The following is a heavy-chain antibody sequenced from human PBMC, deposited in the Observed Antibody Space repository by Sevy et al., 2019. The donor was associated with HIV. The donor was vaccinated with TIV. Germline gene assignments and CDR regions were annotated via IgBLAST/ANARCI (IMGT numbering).Heavy chain of an antibody. J-gene: IGHJ6*02. V-gene: IGHV1-18*01. Sequence: ASVKVSCKASGYTFTSYGISWVRQAPGQGLEWMGWISAYNGNTNYAQKLQGRVTMTTDTSTSTAYMELRSLRSDDTAVYYGAGVRGYYDFWSGYFGNYYYGMDVWGQGTTVTVSS. CDR2: ISAYNGNT. CDR3: AGVRGYYDFWSGYFGNYYYGMDV. D-gene: IGHD3-3*01. CDR1: GYTFTSYG.